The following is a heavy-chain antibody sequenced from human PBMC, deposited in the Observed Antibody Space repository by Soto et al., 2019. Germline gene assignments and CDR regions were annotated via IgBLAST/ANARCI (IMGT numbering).Heavy chain of an antibody. D-gene: IGHD6-6*01. CDR3: AKIAEYSSSSDY. CDR1: GFTFSSYA. J-gene: IGHJ4*02. Sequence: GGSLRLSCAASGFTFSSYAMSWVRQAPGKGLEWVSAISGSGGSTYYADSVKGRFTISRDNSKNTLYLQMNSLRTEATAVYYCAKIAEYSSSSDYWGQGTLVTVSS. CDR2: ISGSGGST. V-gene: IGHV3-23*01.